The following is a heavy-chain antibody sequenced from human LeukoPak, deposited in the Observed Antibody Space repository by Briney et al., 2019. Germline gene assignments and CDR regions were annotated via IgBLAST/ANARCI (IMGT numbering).Heavy chain of an antibody. Sequence: PGGSLRLSRAASGITFSSYAMHWVRQAPGKGLEWVAVIWYDGSNKYYADSVKGRFTISRDNSKNTLYLQMNSLRAEDTAVYYCARDGPLRYYYDSSGALNAFDIWGQGTMVTVSS. V-gene: IGHV3-33*01. D-gene: IGHD3-22*01. CDR3: ARDGPLRYYYDSSGALNAFDI. CDR2: IWYDGSNK. J-gene: IGHJ3*02. CDR1: GITFSSYA.